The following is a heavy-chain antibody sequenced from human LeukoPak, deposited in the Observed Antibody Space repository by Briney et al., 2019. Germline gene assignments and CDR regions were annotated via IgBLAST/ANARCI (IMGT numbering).Heavy chain of an antibody. J-gene: IGHJ4*02. D-gene: IGHD3-10*01. CDR1: GVSIASNTHY. CDR3: ALSRYGEALFDY. V-gene: IGHV4-31*03. CDR2: ISYSDPT. Sequence: SETLSLTCNVSGVSIASNTHYWTWIRQHPGTGLEWIGFISYSDPTSYNPSLRSRVAFSLDTSKNQFSLQLRSVTAADTAVYYCALSRYGEALFDYWGQGSLVTVSS.